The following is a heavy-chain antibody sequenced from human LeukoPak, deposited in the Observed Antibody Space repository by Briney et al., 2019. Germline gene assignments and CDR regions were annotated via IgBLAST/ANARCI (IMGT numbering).Heavy chain of an antibody. CDR3: ARDHLPAGAPGYYMDV. Sequence: SETLSLTCTVSGGSVSSHFWSWIRQPPGKGLEWIGYIYNSGITNYNPSLKSRVTMSVDPSKNQFSLMLRSVTAADTAVYYCARDHLPAGAPGYYMDVWGKGTTVTVSS. CDR1: GGSVSSHF. D-gene: IGHD4/OR15-4a*01. J-gene: IGHJ6*03. CDR2: IYNSGIT. V-gene: IGHV4-59*02.